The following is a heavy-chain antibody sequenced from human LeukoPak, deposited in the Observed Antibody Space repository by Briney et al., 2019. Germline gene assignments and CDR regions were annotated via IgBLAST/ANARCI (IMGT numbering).Heavy chain of an antibody. CDR1: GVSFSGYY. V-gene: IGHV4-34*01. CDR3: ARHVNWDPANDY. Sequence: PSETLSLTCAAYGVSFSGYYWSWIRQPPGKGLEWIGEINHSGSTNYNPSLKSRVTISVDTFKNQFSLKLSSVTAADTAVYYCARHVNWDPANDYWGQGNLVTVSS. CDR2: INHSGST. D-gene: IGHD7-27*01. J-gene: IGHJ4*02.